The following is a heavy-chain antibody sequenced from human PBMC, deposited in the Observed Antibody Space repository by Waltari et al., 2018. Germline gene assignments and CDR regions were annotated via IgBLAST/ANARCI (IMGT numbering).Heavy chain of an antibody. CDR3: AYALRPGWFDP. CDR2: INHSGST. V-gene: IGHV4-34*01. J-gene: IGHJ5*02. D-gene: IGHD2-2*01. CDR1: GGSFSGYY. Sequence: QVQLQQWGAGLLKPSETLSLTCAVYGGSFSGYYWSWIRQPPGKGLEWIGEINHSGSTNYNPSLKSRVTISVDTSKNQFSLKLSSVTAADTAVYYCAYALRPGWFDPWGQGTLVTVSS.